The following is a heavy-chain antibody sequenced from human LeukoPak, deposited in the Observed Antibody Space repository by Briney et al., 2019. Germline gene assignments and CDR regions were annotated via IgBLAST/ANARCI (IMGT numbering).Heavy chain of an antibody. CDR3: ARVESSRDYYGPSWFDP. Sequence: SETLSLTCTVSGGSISSSSYYWGWIRQPPGKGLEWIGSIYYSGSTYYNPSLKSRVTISVDTSKNQFSLKLSSVTAADTAMYYCARVESSRDYYGPSWFDPWGQGTLVTVSS. CDR1: GGSISSSSYY. V-gene: IGHV4-39*07. J-gene: IGHJ5*02. D-gene: IGHD3-10*01. CDR2: IYYSGST.